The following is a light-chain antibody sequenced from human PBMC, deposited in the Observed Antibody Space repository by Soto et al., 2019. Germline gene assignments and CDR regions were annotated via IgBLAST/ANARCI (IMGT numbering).Light chain of an antibody. Sequence: EIVLTQSPGTLSLSPRERATLSCRASQSVSSSYVAWYQQKPGQAARLVIYGASSRATGIPDRFSGSGSGTDFTLTISRLEPEDCAVYYCQQYGSPRTFGQGTKVEIK. CDR2: GAS. V-gene: IGKV3-20*01. J-gene: IGKJ1*01. CDR3: QQYGSPRT. CDR1: QSVSSSY.